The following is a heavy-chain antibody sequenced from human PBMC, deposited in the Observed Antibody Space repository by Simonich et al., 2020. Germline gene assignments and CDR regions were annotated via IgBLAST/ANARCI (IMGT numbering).Heavy chain of an antibody. CDR1: GFTFSSYE. Sequence: QPGGSLRLSCAASGFTFSSYEMNWVRQAPGKGLEWVSYISSSGSTIYYADSVKGRFTISRDNAKNSLYLQMNSLRAEDTAVYYCAREKWLRFAFDIWGKGPWSPSLQ. V-gene: IGHV3-48*03. J-gene: IGHJ3*02. D-gene: IGHD5-12*01. CDR3: AREKWLRFAFDI. CDR2: ISSSGSTI.